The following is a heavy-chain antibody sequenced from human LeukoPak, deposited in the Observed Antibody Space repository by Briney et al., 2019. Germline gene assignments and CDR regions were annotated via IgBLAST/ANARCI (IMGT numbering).Heavy chain of an antibody. J-gene: IGHJ6*03. V-gene: IGHV1-18*01. CDR1: GYTFTSYG. Sequence: ASVKVSCKASGYTFTSYGISWVRQAPGQGLECMGWISAYNGNTNYAQKLQGRVTMTRDTSISTAYMELSRLRSDDTAVYYCARSSAYGSGSPRYYYYYMDVWGKGTTVTISS. D-gene: IGHD3-10*01. CDR3: ARSSAYGSGSPRYYYYYMDV. CDR2: ISAYNGNT.